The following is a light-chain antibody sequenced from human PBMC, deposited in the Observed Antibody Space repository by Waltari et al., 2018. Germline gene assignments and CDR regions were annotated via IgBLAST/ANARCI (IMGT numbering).Light chain of an antibody. CDR1: QSVSTK. V-gene: IGKV3-15*01. Sequence: IVVTQSPASLSVSPWERATLSCRASQSVSTKLGWSQQRPGQAPRLLIYAASTRAIGIPARFSGGGSGTKFTLTISSLQSEDLGIYYCQQYEKWPTTFGQGTRLDSK. CDR3: QQYEKWPTT. CDR2: AAS. J-gene: IGKJ5*01.